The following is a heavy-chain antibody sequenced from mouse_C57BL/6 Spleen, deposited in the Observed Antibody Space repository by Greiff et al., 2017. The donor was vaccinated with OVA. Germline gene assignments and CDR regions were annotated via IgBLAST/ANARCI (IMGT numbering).Heavy chain of an antibody. V-gene: IGHV1-52*01. Sequence: QVQLQQPGAELVRPGSSVKLSCKASGYTFTSYWMHWVKQRPIQGLEWIGNIDPSDSETHYNQKFKDKATLTVDKSSSTAYMQLSSLTSEDSAVYYCAGDYGSLTGVAYWGQGTLVTVSA. D-gene: IGHD1-1*01. CDR3: AGDYGSLTGVAY. CDR2: IDPSDSET. J-gene: IGHJ3*01. CDR1: GYTFTSYW.